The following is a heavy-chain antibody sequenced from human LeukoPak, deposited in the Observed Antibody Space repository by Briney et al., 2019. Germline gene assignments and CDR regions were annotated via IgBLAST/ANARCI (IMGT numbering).Heavy chain of an antibody. D-gene: IGHD3-22*01. J-gene: IGHJ4*02. Sequence: KASETLSLTCTVSGXSISSGAYYWNWIRQHPGKGLEWIGYIYYSGSTYYNPSLKSRLTISVDTSKNQFSLILSSVTAADTAVYYCARDGDSSGYYHFDYWGQGTLVTVSS. CDR2: IYYSGST. CDR3: ARDGDSSGYYHFDY. CDR1: GXSISSGAYY. V-gene: IGHV4-31*03.